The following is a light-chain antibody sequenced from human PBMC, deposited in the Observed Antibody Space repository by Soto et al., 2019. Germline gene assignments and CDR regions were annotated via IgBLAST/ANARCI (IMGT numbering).Light chain of an antibody. CDR1: SSDVGGYNH. CDR2: DVT. V-gene: IGLV2-11*01. CDR3: CSYAGGFYV. J-gene: IGLJ1*01. Sequence: QSALTQPRSVSGSPGQSVTISCTGTSSDVGGYNHVSWYQQHPGKAPKLMIYDVTKRPSGVPDRLSGSKSGNTASLTISGLQAEDEADYYCCSYAGGFYVFGTGTKLTVL.